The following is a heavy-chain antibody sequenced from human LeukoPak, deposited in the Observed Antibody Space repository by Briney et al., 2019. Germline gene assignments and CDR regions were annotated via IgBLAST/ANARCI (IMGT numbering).Heavy chain of an antibody. CDR2: INTDGSTT. D-gene: IGHD1-20*01. CDR1: RFTFCTHW. Sequence: GGSLRLSSAASRFTFCTHWMHRVRPAPGKGLLWGSRINTDGSTTDYAESVKGRFTISIDNAKNTLDLQMNSLSAEGTAVYYCGRDLNWNQIDYWGQGSVVTVS. V-gene: IGHV3-74*01. J-gene: IGHJ4*02. CDR3: GRDLNWNQIDY.